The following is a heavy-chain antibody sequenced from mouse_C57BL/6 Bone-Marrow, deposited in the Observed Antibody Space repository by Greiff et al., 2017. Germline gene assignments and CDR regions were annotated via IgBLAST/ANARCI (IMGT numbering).Heavy chain of an antibody. D-gene: IGHD2-4*01. CDR1: GYTFTNYW. Sequence: QVQLQQSGAELVRPGTSVKMSCKASGYTFTNYWIGWAKQRPGHGLEWSGDIYPGGGYTNYNEKFKGKGTLTADKSSSTAYMQFSSLTSEDSAIYYCAMMVYDYDDGGNYYAMDYWGQGTSVTVSS. CDR2: IYPGGGYT. CDR3: AMMVYDYDDGGNYYAMDY. V-gene: IGHV1-63*01. J-gene: IGHJ4*01.